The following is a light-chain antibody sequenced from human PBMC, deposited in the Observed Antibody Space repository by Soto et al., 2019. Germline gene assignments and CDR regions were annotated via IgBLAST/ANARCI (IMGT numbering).Light chain of an antibody. Sequence: QSVLTQPPSVSGAPGQRVTISCTGSSSNIGAGKYVHWYQQLPGTAPKLLIYDNNNRPSGVPDRFSGSKSGTSASLAITGLQGADEADYYCQSYDTGLVVFGGGTKLTVL. CDR2: DNN. CDR3: QSYDTGLVV. CDR1: SSNIGAGKY. J-gene: IGLJ2*01. V-gene: IGLV1-40*01.